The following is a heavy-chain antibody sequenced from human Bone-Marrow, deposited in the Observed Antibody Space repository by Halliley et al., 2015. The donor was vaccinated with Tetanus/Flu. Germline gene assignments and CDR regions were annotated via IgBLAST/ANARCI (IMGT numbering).Heavy chain of an antibody. CDR3: ARDMGGDYNS. J-gene: IGHJ1*01. CDR2: IFYTGTT. CDR1: GGSVGSGGYY. V-gene: IGHV4-31*03. D-gene: IGHD4-17*01. Sequence: LRLSCTVSGGSVGSGGYYWGWVRQHPGKGLEWIGYIFYTGTTYYSPSLRGRVTISIDMSKNQFSLKLSSVTAADTAVYYCARDMGGDYNSWGQGTLVTVSS.